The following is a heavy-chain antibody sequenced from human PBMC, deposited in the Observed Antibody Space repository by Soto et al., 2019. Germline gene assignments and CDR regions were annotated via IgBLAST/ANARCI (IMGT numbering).Heavy chain of an antibody. J-gene: IGHJ4*02. D-gene: IGHD5-18*01. V-gene: IGHV1-24*01. Sequence: ASVKVSCKVSGYTLTGLSMRWVRQAPGKGLEWMGGFDPEDGETIYAQKFQGRVTMTEDTSTDTAYMELSSLRSEDTAVYYCARSPEIVYSYGLAADYWGQGTLVTVSS. CDR1: GYTLTGLS. CDR3: ARSPEIVYSYGLAADY. CDR2: FDPEDGET.